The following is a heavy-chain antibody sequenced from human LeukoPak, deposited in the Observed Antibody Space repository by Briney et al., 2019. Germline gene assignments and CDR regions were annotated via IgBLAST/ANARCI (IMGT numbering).Heavy chain of an antibody. Sequence: PGGSLRLSCAASGFTFSSYGMHWVRQAPGKGLEWVAFIRYDGSNKYYADSVKGRFTISRDNSKNTLYLQMNSLRAEDTAVYYCAKDEQWLGDYYYYMDVWGKGTTVTVSS. J-gene: IGHJ6*03. CDR3: AKDEQWLGDYYYYMDV. D-gene: IGHD6-19*01. CDR1: GFTFSSYG. CDR2: IRYDGSNK. V-gene: IGHV3-30*02.